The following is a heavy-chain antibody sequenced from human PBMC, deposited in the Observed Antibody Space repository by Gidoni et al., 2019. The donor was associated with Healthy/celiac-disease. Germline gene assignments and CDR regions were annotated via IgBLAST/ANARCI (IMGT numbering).Heavy chain of an antibody. Sequence: EVQLLESGGGLVQPGGSLRLSCAASGFPFSSYSMSWVRQAPGKGLEWVSAISGSGGSTYYADSVKGRFTISRDNSKNTLYLQMNSLRAEDTAVYYCAKEGPWITGTTSRYFDYWGQGTLVTVSS. CDR1: GFPFSSYS. D-gene: IGHD1-7*01. CDR2: ISGSGGST. J-gene: IGHJ4*02. V-gene: IGHV3-23*01. CDR3: AKEGPWITGTTSRYFDY.